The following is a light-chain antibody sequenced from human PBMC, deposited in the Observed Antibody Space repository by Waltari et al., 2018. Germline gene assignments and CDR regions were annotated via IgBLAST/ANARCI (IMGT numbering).Light chain of an antibody. V-gene: IGKV1-33*01. CDR3: QQYDNLPLFT. CDR2: DAS. CDR1: QDISNY. Sequence: DIQMTQSPSSLSASVGDRVTITCQASQDISNYLNWYQQKPGKAPKLLIYDASNLETGVPSRFSDSGSGTEFTFTISSLQPEDIATYYCQQYDNLPLFTFGPGTKVDIK. J-gene: IGKJ3*01.